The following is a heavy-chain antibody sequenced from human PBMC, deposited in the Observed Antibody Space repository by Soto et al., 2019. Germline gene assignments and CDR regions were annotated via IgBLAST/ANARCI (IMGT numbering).Heavy chain of an antibody. V-gene: IGHV4-39*01. J-gene: IGHJ6*03. D-gene: IGHD2-8*01. CDR1: GGSISSSSYY. CDR2: IYYSGST. Sequence: SETLSLTCTVSGGSISSSSYYWGWIRQPPGKGLEWIGSIYYSGSTYYNPSLKSRVTISVDTSKNQFSLKLSSVTTADTAVYYCARFKMVAYYYMDVWGKGTTVTVSS. CDR3: ARFKMVAYYYMDV.